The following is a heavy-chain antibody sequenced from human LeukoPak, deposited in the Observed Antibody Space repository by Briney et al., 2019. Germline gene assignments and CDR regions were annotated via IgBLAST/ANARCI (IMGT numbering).Heavy chain of an antibody. V-gene: IGHV3-7*01. CDR3: AREGSRAYFDY. J-gene: IGHJ4*02. Sequence: PGGSLTLSCPASGFTFSSYWMSWVRQAPGDGLEWVANINQDGGETYYVASVKGRFTISRDNAKNSLYLQMNSLRAEDTAVYYCAREGSRAYFDYWGQGTLVTVSS. CDR1: GFTFSSYW. D-gene: IGHD1-26*01. CDR2: INQDGGET.